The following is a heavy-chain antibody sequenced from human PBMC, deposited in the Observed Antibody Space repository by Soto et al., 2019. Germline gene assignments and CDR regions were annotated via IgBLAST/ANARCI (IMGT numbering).Heavy chain of an antibody. CDR2: INHSGST. J-gene: IGHJ6*02. CDR3: ARDSSSWYFGYYYYGMDV. D-gene: IGHD6-13*01. V-gene: IGHV4-34*01. Sequence: SETLSLTFAVYGGSFSGYYWSWIRQPPGKGLEWIGEINHSGSTNYNPSLKSRVTISVDTSKNQFSLKLSSVTAADTAVYYCARDSSSWYFGYYYYGMDVWGQGTTVTVSS. CDR1: GGSFSGYY.